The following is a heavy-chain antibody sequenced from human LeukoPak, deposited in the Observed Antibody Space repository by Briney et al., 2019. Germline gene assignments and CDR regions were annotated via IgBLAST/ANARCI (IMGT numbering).Heavy chain of an antibody. CDR1: GGSISSGSYY. V-gene: IGHV4-61*02. CDR3: ARGPTYCSSSSCLQGE. J-gene: IGHJ4*02. CDR2: IYTSGST. D-gene: IGHD2-15*01. Sequence: SETLPLTCTVSGGSISSGSYYWSWIRQPAGKGLEWIGRIYTSGSTNYNPSLKSRVTISVDTSKNQFSLKLSSVTAADTAVYYCARGPTYCSSSSCLQGEWGQGTLVTVSS.